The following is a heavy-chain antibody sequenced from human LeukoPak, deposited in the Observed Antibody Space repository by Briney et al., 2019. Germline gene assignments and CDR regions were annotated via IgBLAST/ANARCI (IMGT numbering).Heavy chain of an antibody. Sequence: SETLSLTCTVSGGSISSYYWTWIGQPAGKGLEWIGRIYPSGSTNYNPSLKSRVTMSVDTSKNQFSLKLSSVTAADTAVYYCARDTYNWNYTAPYYYYMDVWGRGTTVTVSS. D-gene: IGHD1-7*01. CDR2: IYPSGST. J-gene: IGHJ6*03. CDR3: ARDTYNWNYTAPYYYYMDV. CDR1: GGSISSYY. V-gene: IGHV4-4*07.